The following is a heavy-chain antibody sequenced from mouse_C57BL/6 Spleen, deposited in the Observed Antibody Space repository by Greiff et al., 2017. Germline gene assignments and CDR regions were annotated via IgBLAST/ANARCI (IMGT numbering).Heavy chain of an antibody. CDR2: INPNYGTT. J-gene: IGHJ3*01. CDR1: GYSFTDYN. D-gene: IGHD2-1*01. CDR3: AIPIYYGNEAWFAY. Sequence: VQLKESGPELVKPGASVKISCKASGYSFTDYNMNWVKQSNGKSLEWIGLINPNYGTTSYNQKFKGKATLTVDQSSSTAYMQLNSLTSEDSAVYYCAIPIYYGNEAWFAYWGQGTLVTVSA. V-gene: IGHV1-39*01.